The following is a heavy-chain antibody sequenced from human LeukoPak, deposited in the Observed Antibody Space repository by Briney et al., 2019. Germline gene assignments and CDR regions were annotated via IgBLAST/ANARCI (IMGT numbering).Heavy chain of an antibody. CDR2: VYTSGST. Sequence: SETLSPTCSASGGSISGYYWTWIRQPAGKGLEWIGRVYTSGSTHYNPSLKTRLTMSVDTSKNQFSLKLSSVTAADTAVYYCARLITGTTTAFDIWGQGTMVTVSS. V-gene: IGHV4-4*07. CDR3: ARLITGTTTAFDI. J-gene: IGHJ3*02. D-gene: IGHD1-7*01. CDR1: GGSISGYY.